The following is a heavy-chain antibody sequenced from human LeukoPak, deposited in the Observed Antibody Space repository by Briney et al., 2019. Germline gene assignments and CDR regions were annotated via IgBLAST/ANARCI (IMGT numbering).Heavy chain of an antibody. V-gene: IGHV3-11*04. J-gene: IGHJ6*03. CDR2: ISSSGSTI. CDR1: GFTFSDYY. CDR3: ARDIAARQNYYYYYMDV. D-gene: IGHD6-6*01. Sequence: PGGSLRLSCAASGFTFSDYYMSWIRQTPGKGLEWVSYISSSGSTIYYADSVKGRFTISRDNAKNSLYLQMNSLRAEDTAVYYCARDIAARQNYYYYYMDVWGKGTTVTVSS.